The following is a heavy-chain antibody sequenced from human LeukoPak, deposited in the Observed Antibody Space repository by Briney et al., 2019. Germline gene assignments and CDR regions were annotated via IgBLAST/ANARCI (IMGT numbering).Heavy chain of an antibody. D-gene: IGHD3-3*01. Sequence: GGSLRLSCAASGFTFSGYWMSWVRQAPGKGLEWVANIKQDGSVEYYVDSVKGRFTISRDNAKNSLYLQMNSLRGEDTAVYYCARAPRPGFWSGYCEYWGQGTLVTVSS. J-gene: IGHJ4*02. CDR3: ARAPRPGFWSGYCEY. CDR1: GFTFSGYW. CDR2: IKQDGSVE. V-gene: IGHV3-7*01.